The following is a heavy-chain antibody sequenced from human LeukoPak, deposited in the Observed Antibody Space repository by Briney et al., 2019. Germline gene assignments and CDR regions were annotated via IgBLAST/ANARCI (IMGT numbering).Heavy chain of an antibody. Sequence: SETLSLTCAVYGGSFSGYYWSWIRQPPGKGLERIGEIDHSGSTNYNPSLKSRVTISVDTSKNQFSLKLSSVTAADTAVYYCARGLGAYSSGWHYRYYYYGMDVWGQGTTVTVSS. J-gene: IGHJ6*02. D-gene: IGHD6-25*01. CDR3: ARGLGAYSSGWHYRYYYYGMDV. CDR2: IDHSGST. CDR1: GGSFSGYY. V-gene: IGHV4-34*01.